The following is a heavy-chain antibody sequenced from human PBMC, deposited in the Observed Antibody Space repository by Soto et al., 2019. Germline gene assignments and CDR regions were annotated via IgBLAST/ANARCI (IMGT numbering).Heavy chain of an antibody. CDR3: ARVEVVPAAIDYYYYDGRDG. V-gene: IGHV3-74*01. D-gene: IGHD2-2*02. Sequence: GGSLRLSCAASGFTFSSYWMHWVRQAPGKGLVWVSRINSDGSSTSYADSVKGRFTISRDNAKNTLYLQMNSLRAEDTAVYYCARVEVVPAAIDYYYYDGRDGWGQVTTVTVSS. CDR2: INSDGSST. J-gene: IGHJ6*02. CDR1: GFTFSSYW.